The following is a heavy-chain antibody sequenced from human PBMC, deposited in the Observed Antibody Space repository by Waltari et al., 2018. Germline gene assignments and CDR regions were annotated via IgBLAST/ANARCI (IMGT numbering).Heavy chain of an antibody. CDR2: IGYDGSNK. CDR1: GFTFSSYG. V-gene: IGHV3-33*01. J-gene: IGHJ6*02. CDR3: ARDFFGAATDSYYYYGMDV. D-gene: IGHD6-13*01. Sequence: QVQLVESGGGVVQPGRSLRLSCAASGFTFSSYGMHWVRQAQGKGLEWVAVIGYDGSNKYYADSVKGRFTISRDNSKNTLYLQMNSLRAEDTAVYYCARDFFGAATDSYYYYGMDVWGQGTTVTVSS.